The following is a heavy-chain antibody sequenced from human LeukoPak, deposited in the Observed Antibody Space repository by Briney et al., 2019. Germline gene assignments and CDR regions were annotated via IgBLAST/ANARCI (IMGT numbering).Heavy chain of an antibody. CDR3: ARRLRQNLFDP. Sequence: SETLSLTCTVTGVSISSDYWSWIRLPPGKGLEWIGYIYYSGSSNYNPSLKSRVTMSVDTSKNQFSLKLTSVTAADTAVYYCARRLRQNLFDPWGQGTLVTVSS. V-gene: IGHV4-59*08. CDR2: IYYSGSS. CDR1: GVSISSDY. J-gene: IGHJ5*02. D-gene: IGHD4-17*01.